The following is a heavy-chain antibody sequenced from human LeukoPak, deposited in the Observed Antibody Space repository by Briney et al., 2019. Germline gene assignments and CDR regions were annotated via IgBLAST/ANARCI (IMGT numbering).Heavy chain of an antibody. D-gene: IGHD5-24*01. CDR2: IRYDGSNK. V-gene: IGHV3-30*02. J-gene: IGHJ4*02. CDR3: AKDSRGSVDMATIFDY. Sequence: GGSLRLSCAASGFTFSNYGMHWVRQAPGKGLEWVAFIRYDGSNKYYADSVKGRFTISRDNSKSTLFLQMNSLRAEDTAVYYCAKDSRGSVDMATIFDYWGQGTLVTVSS. CDR1: GFTFSNYG.